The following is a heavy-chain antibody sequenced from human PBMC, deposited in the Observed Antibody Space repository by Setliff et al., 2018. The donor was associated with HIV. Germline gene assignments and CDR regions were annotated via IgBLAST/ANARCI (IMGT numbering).Heavy chain of an antibody. V-gene: IGHV4-39*01. J-gene: IGHJ5*02. D-gene: IGHD5-12*01. CDR2: IYYSGNT. CDR3: ARLGRPYSGQGWFDP. CDR1: GDSIFTSTYY. Sequence: SETLSLTCSVSGDSIFTSTYYWGWIRQPPGKRLEWIGSIYYSGNTYYNPSLKSRVTISVDTSKNQFFLNLSSVTATESAVYYCARLGRPYSGQGWFDPWGQGTLVTVSS.